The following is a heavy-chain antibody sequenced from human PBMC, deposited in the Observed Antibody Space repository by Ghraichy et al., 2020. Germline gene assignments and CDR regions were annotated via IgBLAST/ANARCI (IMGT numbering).Heavy chain of an antibody. Sequence: ETLSLTCSVSGDSISSSSSFWGWIRQPPGKGLEWIGSINYIGNTYYDPSLKSRVTLSVDTSKNQFSLNLRSVSAADTAVYYCARVEYYYDDGGYYNFDYWGRGTLVTVSS. CDR1: GDSISSSSSF. CDR2: INYIGNT. V-gene: IGHV4-39*01. D-gene: IGHD3-22*01. CDR3: ARVEYYYDDGGYYNFDY. J-gene: IGHJ4*02.